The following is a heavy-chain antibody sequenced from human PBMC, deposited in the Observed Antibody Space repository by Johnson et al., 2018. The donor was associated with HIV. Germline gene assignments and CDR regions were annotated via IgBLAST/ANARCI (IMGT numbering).Heavy chain of an antibody. V-gene: IGHV3-66*01. D-gene: IGHD3-22*01. Sequence: VQLVESGGGLVQPGGSLRLSCAASGFTFRSYAMSWVRQAPGKGLEWVSVLFSGGSIYFADSVKGRFTISRDNSKNTLYRQMNSLRAEDTAVYYCARNYYDSSDAFDIWGQGTMVTVSS. CDR3: ARNYYDSSDAFDI. J-gene: IGHJ3*02. CDR1: GFTFRSYA. CDR2: LFSGGSI.